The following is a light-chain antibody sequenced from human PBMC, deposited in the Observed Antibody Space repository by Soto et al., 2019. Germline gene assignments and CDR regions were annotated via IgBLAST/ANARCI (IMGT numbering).Light chain of an antibody. J-gene: IGKJ4*01. Sequence: EIVLTQSPATLSLSPGETATLSCRASQSVGSYLAWYQQIPGQAPRLLIYDVSNRAIGIPARFSGSGSGTDFTLTISSLEHEDFAVYYCQQRGNPLTFGGGSKVEIK. CDR1: QSVGSY. CDR2: DVS. V-gene: IGKV3-11*01. CDR3: QQRGNPLT.